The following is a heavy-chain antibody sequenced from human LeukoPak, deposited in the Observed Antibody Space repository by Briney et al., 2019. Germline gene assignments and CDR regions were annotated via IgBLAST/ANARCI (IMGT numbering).Heavy chain of an antibody. CDR3: ARAHMAGTRYYGMDV. D-gene: IGHD6-19*01. J-gene: IGHJ6*02. CDR2: ISAYNGNT. CDR1: GYTFTSYG. Sequence: ASVTVSCKASGYTFTSYGISWVRQAPGQGLEWMGWISAYNGNTNYAQKLQGRVTMTTDTSTSTAYMELRSLRSDDTAVYYCARAHMAGTRYYGMDVWGQGTTVTVSS. V-gene: IGHV1-18*01.